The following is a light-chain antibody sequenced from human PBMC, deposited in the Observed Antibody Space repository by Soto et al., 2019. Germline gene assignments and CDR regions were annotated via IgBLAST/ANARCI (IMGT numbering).Light chain of an antibody. CDR1: QSIGTY. J-gene: IGKJ2*01. Sequence: DIQMTQSPSSLSASVGDRVTITCRASQSIGTYLNWYLQKPGKAPQILIPAAASLQTGVPSRFSGSGSGTEFTLAISSRQPEDFASFYWQQSFRTPPTFGQGTKLAIK. V-gene: IGKV1-39*01. CDR3: QQSFRTPPT. CDR2: AAA.